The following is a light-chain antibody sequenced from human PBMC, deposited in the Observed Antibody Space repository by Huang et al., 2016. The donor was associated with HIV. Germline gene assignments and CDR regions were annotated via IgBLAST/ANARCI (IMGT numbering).Light chain of an antibody. CDR2: EAS. J-gene: IGKJ1*01. CDR3: QQYNSYSGK. V-gene: IGKV1-5*03. CDR1: QSIGTW. Sequence: DIQMTQSPSALSASVGDRVTITCRASQSIGTWLAWYQQKPGEPPKLLIYEASTLQGGVPSRFGGGGSGTEFTLTISSLQPDDFATYFCQQYNSYSGKFGQGTKVE.